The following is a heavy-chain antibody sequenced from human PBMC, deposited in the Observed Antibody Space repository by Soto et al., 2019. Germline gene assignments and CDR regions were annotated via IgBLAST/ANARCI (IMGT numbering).Heavy chain of an antibody. V-gene: IGHV4-30-4*01. CDR3: ARALAAAGTRNQYYFDY. CDR2: IYYSGST. Sequence: LSLTCTVSGGSISSGDYYWSWIRQPPGKGLEWIGYIYYSGSTYYNPSLKSRVTISVDTSKNQFSLKLSSVTAADTAVYYCARALAAAGTRNQYYFDYWGQGTLVTVSS. CDR1: GGSISSGDYY. J-gene: IGHJ4*02. D-gene: IGHD6-13*01.